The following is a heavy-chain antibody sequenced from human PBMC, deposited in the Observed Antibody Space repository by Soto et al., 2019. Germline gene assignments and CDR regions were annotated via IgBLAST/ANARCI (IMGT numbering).Heavy chain of an antibody. CDR3: ARYGGSGTYYFDY. CDR1: GGGSISSGGYA. CDR2: IYDTGST. V-gene: IGHV4-30-2*01. Sequence: QLQLQESGSGLVKPSQTLSLTCAVSGGGSISSGGYAWSCIRQPPGKDPEWIGYIYDTGSTYYNPSLKSRVTISLDTSKNQFSLKLSSVTAADTAVYFCARYGGSGTYYFDYWGQGTLVTVSS. D-gene: IGHD3-16*01. J-gene: IGHJ4*02.